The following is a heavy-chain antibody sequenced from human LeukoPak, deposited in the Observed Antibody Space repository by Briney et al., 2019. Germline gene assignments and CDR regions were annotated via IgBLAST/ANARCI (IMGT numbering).Heavy chain of an antibody. CDR3: ARVRSGCTNGVCSNWFDP. CDR2: IYYSGST. J-gene: IGHJ5*02. D-gene: IGHD2-8*01. CDR1: GGSICSGDYY. V-gene: IGHV4-30-4*08. Sequence: PSETLSLTCTVSGGSICSGDYYWSWIRRHPGKGLEWIGYIYYSGSTFYNPSLKSRVTISVDRSKNQFSLKLSSVTAADTAVYYCARVRSGCTNGVCSNWFDPWGQGTLVTVSS.